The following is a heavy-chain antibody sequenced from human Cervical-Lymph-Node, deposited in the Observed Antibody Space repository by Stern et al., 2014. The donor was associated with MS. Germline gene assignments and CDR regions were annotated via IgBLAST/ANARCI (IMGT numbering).Heavy chain of an antibody. CDR3: VKRGTGWSLGLFFQH. CDR2: ISGSGSSR. V-gene: IGHV3-23*04. CDR1: GFTFSSYD. Sequence: EVQLVQSGGGLVQPGGSLRLSCEASGFTFSSYDLSWVRQVPGKGMEWVSTISGSGSSRFYAYSVKGRFTISRDNSKSTLNLQMDSLRAEDTALYYCVKRGTGWSLGLFFQHWGQGTLVTVSS. D-gene: IGHD6-19*01. J-gene: IGHJ1*01.